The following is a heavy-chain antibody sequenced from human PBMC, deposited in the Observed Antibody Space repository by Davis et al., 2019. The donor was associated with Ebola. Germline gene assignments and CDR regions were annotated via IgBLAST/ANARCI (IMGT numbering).Heavy chain of an antibody. CDR3: AKDRRGYNSAADY. Sequence: GESLKISCVASGFMISNYVMSWVRQAPGKGLEWVLAIDGGDGSTYYADSVKGRFTISRDNSKNTLYLQMNSLRADDTAVYYCAKDRRGYNSAADYWGQGTLVTVSS. CDR2: IDGGDGST. D-gene: IGHD5-24*01. J-gene: IGHJ4*02. V-gene: IGHV3-23*01. CDR1: GFMISNYV.